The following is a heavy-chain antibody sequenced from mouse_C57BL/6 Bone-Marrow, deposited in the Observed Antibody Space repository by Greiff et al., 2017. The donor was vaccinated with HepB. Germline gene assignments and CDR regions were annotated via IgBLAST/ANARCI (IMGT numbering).Heavy chain of an antibody. CDR2: IYPGSGST. J-gene: IGHJ4*01. D-gene: IGHD1-1*01. CDR1: GYTFTSYW. Sequence: QVQLQQPGAELVKPGASVKMSCKASGYTFTSYWITWVKQRPGQGLEWIGDIYPGSGSTNYNEKFKSKATLTVDTSASTAYMQRSSLTSEDSAVYYCAGIYYGDAMDYWGQGTSVTVSS. CDR3: AGIYYGDAMDY. V-gene: IGHV1-55*01.